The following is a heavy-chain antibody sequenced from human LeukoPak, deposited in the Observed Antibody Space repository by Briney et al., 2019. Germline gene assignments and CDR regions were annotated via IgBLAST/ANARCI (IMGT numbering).Heavy chain of an antibody. CDR3: ARIKTHLYNWNYWFDP. J-gene: IGHJ5*02. Sequence: PSETLSLTCTVSGGSISSSSYYWGWIRQPPGKGLEWIGSIYYSGSTCYNPSLKSRVTISVDTSKNQFSLKLSSVTAADTAVYYCARIKTHLYNWNYWFDPWGQGTLVTVSS. CDR1: GGSISSSSYY. V-gene: IGHV4-39*01. D-gene: IGHD1-7*01. CDR2: IYYSGST.